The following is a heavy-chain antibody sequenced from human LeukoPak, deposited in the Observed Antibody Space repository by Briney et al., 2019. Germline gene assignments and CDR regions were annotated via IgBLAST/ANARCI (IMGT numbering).Heavy chain of an antibody. Sequence: ASVKVSCKTSGYTFTGYYMHWVRQATGQGLEWMGWMNPNSGNTGYAQKFQGRVTMTRNTSISTAYMELSSLRSEDTAVYYCAREGLDGEGDYWGQGTLVTVSS. CDR2: MNPNSGNT. CDR3: AREGLDGEGDY. D-gene: IGHD4-17*01. CDR1: GYTFTGYY. V-gene: IGHV1-8*02. J-gene: IGHJ4*02.